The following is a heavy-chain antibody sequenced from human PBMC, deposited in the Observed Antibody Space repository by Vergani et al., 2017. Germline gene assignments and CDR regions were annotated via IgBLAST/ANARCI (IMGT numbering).Heavy chain of an antibody. V-gene: IGHV3-21*01. J-gene: IGHJ3*01. Sequence: EVQVVESGGGLVQPGGSLRLSCAASGFIFSDHYMNWVRQAPGKGLEWVSSISGNNDDVYYADSVKGRFTISRDNAKNSLYLDMSSLRAEDTAVYYCVRDVRVSRTWGKGTLVAVSS. CDR3: VRDVRVSRT. CDR2: ISGNNDDV. CDR1: GFIFSDHY.